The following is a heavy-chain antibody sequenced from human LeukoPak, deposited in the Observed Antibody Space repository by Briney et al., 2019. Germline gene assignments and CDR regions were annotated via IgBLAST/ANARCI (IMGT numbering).Heavy chain of an antibody. V-gene: IGHV3-30*04. Sequence: GRSLRLSCAASGFTFSSYAMHWVRQAPGKGLEWVAVISYDGSNKYYADSVKGQFTISRDNSKNTLYLQMNSLRAEDTAVYYCAREHLRTFDYWGQGTLVTVSS. J-gene: IGHJ4*02. CDR2: ISYDGSNK. D-gene: IGHD4-17*01. CDR1: GFTFSSYA. CDR3: AREHLRTFDY.